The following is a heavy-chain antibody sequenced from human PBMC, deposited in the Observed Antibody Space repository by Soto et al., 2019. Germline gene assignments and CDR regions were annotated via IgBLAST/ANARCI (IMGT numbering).Heavy chain of an antibody. J-gene: IGHJ5*02. V-gene: IGHV3-74*01. D-gene: IGHD5-12*01. CDR2: INGDGSTT. CDR1: GFNFNFFW. Sequence: EALLVESGGGLVQPGGSLRLSCAASGFNFNFFWMHWVRQAPGKGLVWVSRINGDGSTTDYADSVKGRFTISRDNAKNTLFLQMDSLRVEDTAVYYCVRDSPTNLEDADTVASWFDPWDQGTLVTVSS. CDR3: VRDSPTNLEDADTVASWFDP.